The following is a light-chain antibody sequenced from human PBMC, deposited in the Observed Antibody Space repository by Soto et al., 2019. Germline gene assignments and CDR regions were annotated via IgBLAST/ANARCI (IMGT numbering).Light chain of an antibody. CDR1: SSDVGGYNY. CDR3: SSYSGTNYHYV. Sequence: QSVLTQPPSASGSFGQSVTISCTGTSSDVGGYNYVSWYQQHPGKAPKLMIYEVSERPSGVPDRFSGSKSGNTAPLTVSRFQADDEADYYCSSYSGTNYHYVFGTGTKVTVL. V-gene: IGLV2-8*01. CDR2: EVS. J-gene: IGLJ1*01.